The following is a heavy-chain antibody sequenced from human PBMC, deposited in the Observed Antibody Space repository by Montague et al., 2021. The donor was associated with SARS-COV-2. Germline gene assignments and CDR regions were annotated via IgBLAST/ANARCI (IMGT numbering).Heavy chain of an antibody. V-gene: IGHV3-13*01. J-gene: IGHJ6*02. CDR3: LREPRYRGSDFYGMDV. CDR2: INIVGDT. D-gene: IGHD5-12*01. Sequence: SLRLSCAASGFTFSSYDMHWVRQATGEGLEWVSAINIVGDTYYSASVKGRFTISRENAKNSLYLQMNSLRAADTAVYYCLREPRYRGSDFYGMDVWGQGTTVTVSS. CDR1: GFTFSSYD.